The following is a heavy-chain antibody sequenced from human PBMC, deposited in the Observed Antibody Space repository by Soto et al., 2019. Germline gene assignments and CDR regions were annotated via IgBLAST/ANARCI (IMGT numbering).Heavy chain of an antibody. V-gene: IGHV1-69*01. CDR2: IIPIFGAT. D-gene: IGHD2-21*01. CDR3: ARDVTTLCEGCYFDY. Sequence: QVQLVQSGAEVKKPGSSVKVSCKASGVTFSSYAISWVRQAPGQGLEWMGGIIPIFGATNYAQKFQGRVTITADESTSTAYMELSSLRSEDTAVYYCARDVTTLCEGCYFDYWGQGTLVTVSS. CDR1: GVTFSSYA. J-gene: IGHJ4*02.